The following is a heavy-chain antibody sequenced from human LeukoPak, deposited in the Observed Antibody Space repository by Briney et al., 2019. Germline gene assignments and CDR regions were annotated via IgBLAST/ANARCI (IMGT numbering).Heavy chain of an antibody. CDR3: AKNYYYYYYMDV. V-gene: IGHV3-53*01. CDR1: GFTVSSNY. J-gene: IGHJ6*03. Sequence: GGSLRLSCAASGFTVSSNYMSWVRQAPGKGLEWVSVIYSGGSTYYADSVKGRFTISRDNSKNTLYLQMNSLRAEDTAVYYCAKNYYYYYYMDVWGKGTTVTISS. CDR2: IYSGGST.